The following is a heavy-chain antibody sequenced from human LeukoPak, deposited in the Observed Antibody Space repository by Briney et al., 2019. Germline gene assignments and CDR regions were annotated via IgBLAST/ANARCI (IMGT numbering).Heavy chain of an antibody. CDR1: GFTFSDYY. Sequence: GGSLRLSCEASGFTFSDYYMSWIRQAPGKGLEWVSYISSSSSYTNYADSVKGRFTISRDNAKNSLYLQMNSLRAEDTAVYYCAKGGKWDVTPFDYWGQGTLVTVSS. D-gene: IGHD1-26*01. CDR3: AKGGKWDVTPFDY. V-gene: IGHV3-11*06. CDR2: ISSSSSYT. J-gene: IGHJ4*02.